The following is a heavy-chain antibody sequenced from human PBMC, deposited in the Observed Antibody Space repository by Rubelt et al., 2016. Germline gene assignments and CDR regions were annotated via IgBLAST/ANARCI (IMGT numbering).Heavy chain of an antibody. CDR3: ARDRIRIAARQGWYFDL. V-gene: IGHV1-18*01. Sequence: QVQLVQSGAEVKKPGASVKVSCKASGYTFTSYGISWVRQAPGPGLEWMGWISAYNGNTNYAQKLQCRVHRTTDTSTSTAYMELGSRRSDDTAVDYCARDRIRIAARQGWYFDLWGRGTLVTVSA. J-gene: IGHJ2*01. D-gene: IGHD6-6*01. CDR2: ISAYNGNT. CDR1: GYTFTSYG.